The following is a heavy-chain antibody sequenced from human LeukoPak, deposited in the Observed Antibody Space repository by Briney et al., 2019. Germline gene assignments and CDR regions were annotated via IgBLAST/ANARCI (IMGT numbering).Heavy chain of an antibody. CDR3: ARDDGWLQLLDY. J-gene: IGHJ4*02. CDR2: ISYDGSNK. Sequence: HPGGSLRLSCAASGFTFSSYAMSWVRQAPGKGLEWVAVISYDGSNKYYADSVKGRFTISRDNSKNTLYLQMNSLRAEDTAVYYCARDDGWLQLLDYWGQGTLVTVSS. CDR1: GFTFSSYA. V-gene: IGHV3-30-3*01. D-gene: IGHD5-24*01.